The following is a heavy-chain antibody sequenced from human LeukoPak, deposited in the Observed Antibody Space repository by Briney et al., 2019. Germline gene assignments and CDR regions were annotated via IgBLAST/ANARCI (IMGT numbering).Heavy chain of an antibody. J-gene: IGHJ2*01. Sequence: GASVKVSCKASGYTFTGYWIGWVRQMPGKGLEWMGNIFPDDSDATYSPSFQGQVTLSVDSSIGTAYLHWSSLKPSDTAVYYCARRVDWYFDLWGRGTLVTVSS. CDR1: GYTFTGYW. CDR2: IFPDDSDA. CDR3: ARRVDWYFDL. V-gene: IGHV5-51*01.